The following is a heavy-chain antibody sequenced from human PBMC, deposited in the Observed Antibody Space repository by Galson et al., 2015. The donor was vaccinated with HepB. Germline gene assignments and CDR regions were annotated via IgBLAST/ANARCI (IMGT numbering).Heavy chain of an antibody. Sequence: SLSLSCAASRFSCSSFAMHWVRQAPGKGLEWVAIISYDGKHQHYADSVRGRFTISRDISKNTLYLQMNSLSAEDTAIYYCARDPDDSNGYYMSFEYWGQGTLVTVSS. CDR3: ARDPDDSNGYYMSFEY. D-gene: IGHD3-22*01. CDR1: RFSCSSFA. J-gene: IGHJ4*02. CDR2: ISYDGKHQ. V-gene: IGHV3-30*04.